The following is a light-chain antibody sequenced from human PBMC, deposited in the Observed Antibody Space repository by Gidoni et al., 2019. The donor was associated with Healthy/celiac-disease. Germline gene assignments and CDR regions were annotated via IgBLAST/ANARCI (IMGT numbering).Light chain of an antibody. CDR1: HSISSL. CDR2: KAS. CDR3: QQYNSYPWT. V-gene: IGKV1-5*03. J-gene: IGKJ1*01. Sequence: DIQMTQSPSTLSASVGDRVTITCRASHSISSLLSWYQQKPWKAPKLLIYKASSLESGVPSRFSGSGSGTEFTLTISNLHPDYFATYYCQQYNSYPWTFGQETKVEIK.